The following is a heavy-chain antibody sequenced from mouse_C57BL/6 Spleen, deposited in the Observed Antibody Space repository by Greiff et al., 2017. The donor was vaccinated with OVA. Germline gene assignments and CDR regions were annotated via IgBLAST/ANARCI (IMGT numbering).Heavy chain of an antibody. Sequence: VQLQQSGPELVKPGASVKISCKASGYSFTGYYMNWVKQSPEKSLEWIGEINPSTGGTTYNQKFKAKATLTVDKSSSTAYMQLKSLTAEDAAVYYGARGGSSGYPPWFAYWGQGTLVTVSA. CDR1: GYSFTGYY. J-gene: IGHJ3*01. CDR3: ARGGSSGYPPWFAY. CDR2: INPSTGGT. D-gene: IGHD3-2*02. V-gene: IGHV1-42*01.